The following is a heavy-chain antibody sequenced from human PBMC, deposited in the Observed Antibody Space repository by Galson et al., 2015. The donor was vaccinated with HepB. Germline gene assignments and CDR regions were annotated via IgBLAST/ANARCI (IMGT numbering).Heavy chain of an antibody. J-gene: IGHJ5*02. CDR1: GYTFTHYY. D-gene: IGHD2-15*01. CDR3: ARGALVVVVGATQNNWFDP. Sequence: SVKVSCKASGYTFTHYYMHWVRQAPGQGLEWMGIINPNGGTTTYAQKFQGRVTMTRDTSTSTAYMELRSLRSDDTAVYYCARGALVVVVGATQNNWFDPWGQGTLVTVSS. V-gene: IGHV1-46*01. CDR2: INPNGGTT.